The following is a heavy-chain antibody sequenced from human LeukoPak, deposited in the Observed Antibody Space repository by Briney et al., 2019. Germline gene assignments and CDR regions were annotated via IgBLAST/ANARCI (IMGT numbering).Heavy chain of an antibody. CDR3: VRDRDYYGSGAPGPFDY. CDR2: IIPIFSTA. D-gene: IGHD3-10*01. Sequence: ASVKVSCKASGGTFSSYAISWVRQAPGQGLEWMGGIIPIFSTANYALKFQGRVTMTRDTSTSTVYMELSSLRSEDTAVYYCVRDRDYYGSGAPGPFDYWGQGTLVTVSS. CDR1: GGTFSSYA. V-gene: IGHV1-69*05. J-gene: IGHJ4*02.